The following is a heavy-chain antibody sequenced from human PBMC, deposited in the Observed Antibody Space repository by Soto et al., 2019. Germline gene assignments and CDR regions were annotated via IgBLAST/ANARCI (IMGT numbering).Heavy chain of an antibody. J-gene: IGHJ5*02. V-gene: IGHV4-4*02. CDR2: VYHTGDT. CDR3: AREIVTAGGNNYFDP. Sequence: SETLSLTCGVSGGTVASSHWLIWFRQSRGRGLEWIGNVYHTGDTNFNPSLQSRVTFSVDKSNNQFSLRLTSVTAADTAVYFCAREIVTAGGNNYFDPWGPGTLVTVSS. CDR1: GGTVASSHW. D-gene: IGHD2-21*02.